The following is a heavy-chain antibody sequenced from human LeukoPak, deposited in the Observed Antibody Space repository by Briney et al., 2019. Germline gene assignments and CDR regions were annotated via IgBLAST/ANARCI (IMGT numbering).Heavy chain of an antibody. CDR2: IYYSGST. CDR1: GGSISSSSYY. V-gene: IGHV4-39*07. CDR3: AREGAYNGNAFDI. D-gene: IGHD1-14*01. Sequence: SETLSLTCTVSGGSISSSSYYWGWIRQPPGKGLEWIGSIYYSGSTYYNPSLKSRVTISVDTSKNQFSLKLSSVTAADTAVYYCAREGAYNGNAFDIWGQGTMVTVSS. J-gene: IGHJ3*02.